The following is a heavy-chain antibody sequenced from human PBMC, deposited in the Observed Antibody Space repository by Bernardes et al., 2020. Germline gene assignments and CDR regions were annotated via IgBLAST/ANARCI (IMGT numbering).Heavy chain of an antibody. J-gene: IGHJ6*03. D-gene: IGHD1-1*01. CDR3: ARGFPFSIWNYSMGV. CDR1: GYTFTSYD. V-gene: IGHV1-8*01. Sequence: ASVKVSCKAYGYTFTSYDINWVRQATGQGLEWMGWMNPNSGNTGYAQKLKGRVTMTRNTSISTAYMELSSLRSEDTAVYYCARGFPFSIWNYSMGVWGKGTTVAVSS. CDR2: MNPNSGNT.